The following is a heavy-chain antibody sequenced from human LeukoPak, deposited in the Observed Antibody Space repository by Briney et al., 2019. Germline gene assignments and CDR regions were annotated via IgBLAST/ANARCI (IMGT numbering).Heavy chain of an antibody. CDR1: GGSISSGGYY. CDR2: IYHSGST. CDR3: ARGAFVVVPAPNAFDI. V-gene: IGHV4-30-2*01. J-gene: IGHJ3*02. D-gene: IGHD2-2*01. Sequence: SQTLSLTCTVSGGSISSGGYYWSWIRQPPGKGLEWIGYIYHSGSTYYNPSLKSRVTISVDRSKNQFSLKLSSVTAADTAVYYCARGAFVVVPAPNAFDIWGQGTMVTVSS.